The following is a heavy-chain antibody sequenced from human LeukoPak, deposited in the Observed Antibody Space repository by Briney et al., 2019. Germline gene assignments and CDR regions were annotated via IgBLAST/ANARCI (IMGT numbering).Heavy chain of an antibody. V-gene: IGHV5-51*01. CDR1: GYRFTNYW. CDR2: IYPGDSDT. J-gene: IGHJ4*02. Sequence: GESLQISCKGSGYRFTNYWIAWVRQMPGKSLEWMGIIYPGDSDTRYSPSFQGQVTISADKSITTAYLQWSSLKASDTAIYYCARTIGSYTTGWYNIDYWGQGTLVTVSS. D-gene: IGHD6-19*01. CDR3: ARTIGSYTTGWYNIDY.